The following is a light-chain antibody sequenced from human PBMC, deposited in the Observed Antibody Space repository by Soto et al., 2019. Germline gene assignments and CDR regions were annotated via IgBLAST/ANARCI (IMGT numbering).Light chain of an antibody. V-gene: IGLV2-14*01. J-gene: IGLJ1*01. CDR3: FSHRSGDSNV. CDR2: GVI. Sequence: QAVLTQPASVSGSPGQSITISCTGTSDDVGAYNFVSWYQQYPGKAPKLMVFGVINRPSGVSNRFSGSKTGNTASLTISGLQAEDEAFYYCFSHRSGDSNVFGTATKVTVL. CDR1: SDDVGAYNF.